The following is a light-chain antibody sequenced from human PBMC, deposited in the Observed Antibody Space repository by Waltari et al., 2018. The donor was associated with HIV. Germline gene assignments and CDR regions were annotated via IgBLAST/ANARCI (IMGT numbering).Light chain of an antibody. J-gene: IGLJ1*01. Sequence: QSALTQPRSVSGSPGQSVTISCTETSSDVGAYTYVAWYQQHPGKAPKFLIFDVSKRPSGAPDRFSGSKSGNTASLTISGLQAEDEAEYYCCSYGGSDTLYVFGTGTKVTVL. V-gene: IGLV2-11*01. CDR3: CSYGGSDTLYV. CDR2: DVS. CDR1: SSDVGAYTY.